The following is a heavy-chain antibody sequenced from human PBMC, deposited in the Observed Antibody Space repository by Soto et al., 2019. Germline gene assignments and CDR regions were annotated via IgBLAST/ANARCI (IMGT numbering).Heavy chain of an antibody. CDR3: ARAYPYRGYSYGYRDKKDAFDI. D-gene: IGHD5-18*01. V-gene: IGHV4-34*01. Sequence: SETLSLTCAVYGGSFSGYYWSWIRQPPGKGLEWIGEINHSGSTNYNPSLKSRVTISVDTSKNQFSLKLSSVTAADTAVYYCARAYPYRGYSYGYRDKKDAFDIWGQGTRVTVSS. J-gene: IGHJ3*02. CDR2: INHSGST. CDR1: GGSFSGYY.